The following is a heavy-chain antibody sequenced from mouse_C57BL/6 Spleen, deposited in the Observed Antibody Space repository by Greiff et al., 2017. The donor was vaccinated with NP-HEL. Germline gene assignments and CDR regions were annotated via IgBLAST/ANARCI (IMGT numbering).Heavy chain of an antibody. J-gene: IGHJ4*01. CDR2: ISDGGSYT. CDR1: GFTFSSYA. D-gene: IGHD2-3*01. CDR3: ARDDDGMDY. Sequence: EVKLVESGGGLVKPGGSLKLSCAASGFTFSSYAMSWVRQTPEKRLEWVATISDGGSYTYYPDNVKGRFTISRDNAKNNLYLQMSHLKSEDTAMYYCARDDDGMDYGGQGTAVTVSS. V-gene: IGHV5-4*01.